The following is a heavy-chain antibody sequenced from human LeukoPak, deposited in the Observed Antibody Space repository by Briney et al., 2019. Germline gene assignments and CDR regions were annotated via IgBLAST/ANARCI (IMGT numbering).Heavy chain of an antibody. J-gene: IGHJ4*02. Sequence: ASVKVSCKASGYTFPSYDINWVRQATGQGLEWMGWMNPNSGNTGYAQKFQGRVTMTRNTSISTAYMQLSSLRSENTAVYYCARAAWKYGWGSYRPFDYWGQGTLFTVSS. V-gene: IGHV1-8*01. CDR3: ARAAWKYGWGSYRPFDY. CDR2: MNPNSGNT. CDR1: GYTFPSYD. D-gene: IGHD3-16*02.